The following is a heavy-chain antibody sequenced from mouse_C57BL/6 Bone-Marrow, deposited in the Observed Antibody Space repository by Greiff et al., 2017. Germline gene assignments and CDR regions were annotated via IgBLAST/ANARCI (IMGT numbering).Heavy chain of an antibody. Sequence: QVQLQQSGAELARPGASVKLSCKAPGYTFTSYGISWVKQRTGQGLEWIGEIYPRSGNTYYNEKFKGKATLTADKSSSTAYMELRSLTSEDSAVYFCASGIYYGNSYWYFDVWGTGTTVTVSS. J-gene: IGHJ1*03. CDR1: GYTFTSYG. D-gene: IGHD2-1*01. V-gene: IGHV1-81*01. CDR2: IYPRSGNT. CDR3: ASGIYYGNSYWYFDV.